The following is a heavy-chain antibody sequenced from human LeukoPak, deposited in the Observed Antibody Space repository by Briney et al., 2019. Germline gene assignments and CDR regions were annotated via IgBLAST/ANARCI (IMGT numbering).Heavy chain of an antibody. CDR1: GGSISSYY. J-gene: IGHJ2*01. V-gene: IGHV4-59*08. D-gene: IGHD1-14*01. CDR2: IYYSGNT. Sequence: SETLSLTCTVSGGSISSYYWSWIRQPPGKGLEYIGYIYYSGNTNSNPSLNSRVTISVDTSKNQFSLKLSSVTAADTAVYYCARRGSGASLEYYFDLWGRGTLVTVFS. CDR3: ARRGSGASLEYYFDL.